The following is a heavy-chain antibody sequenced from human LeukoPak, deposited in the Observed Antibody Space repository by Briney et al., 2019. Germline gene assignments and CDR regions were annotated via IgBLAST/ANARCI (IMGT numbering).Heavy chain of an antibody. V-gene: IGHV3-48*02. Sequence: PGGSLPLDSAVSGLTFPTYTMNCVRQAPGKGLEWVSYISSSSSMIYYADSVKGRFTISRDNAKNSLYLQMKSLRDEDTAIYYCAKEDGELHSQLPYLDSWGQGTLVTVSS. CDR3: AKEDGELHSQLPYLDS. CDR1: GLTFPTYT. J-gene: IGHJ3*02. CDR2: ISSSSSMI. D-gene: IGHD4-17*01.